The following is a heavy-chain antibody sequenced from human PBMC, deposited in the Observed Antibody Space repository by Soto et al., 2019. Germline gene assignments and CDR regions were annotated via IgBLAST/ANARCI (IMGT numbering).Heavy chain of an antibody. D-gene: IGHD6-13*01. Sequence: SVKVSCKASGYTFTSYYMHWVRQAPGQGLEWMGIINPSGGSTSYAQKFQGRVTMTRDTSTSTVYMELSSLRSEDTAVYYCARDGIAAAGTDWFDPWGQGTLVTVSS. V-gene: IGHV1-46*01. CDR3: ARDGIAAAGTDWFDP. CDR1: GYTFTSYY. CDR2: INPSGGST. J-gene: IGHJ5*02.